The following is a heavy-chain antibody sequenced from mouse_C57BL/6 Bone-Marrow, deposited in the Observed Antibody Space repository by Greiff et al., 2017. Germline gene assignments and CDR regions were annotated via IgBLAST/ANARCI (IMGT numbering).Heavy chain of an antibody. CDR1: GYTFTDYY. CDR2: IFPGSGST. J-gene: IGHJ4*01. Sequence: VKLMESGPELVKPGASVKISCKASGYTFTDYYINWVKQRPGQGLEWIGWIFPGSGSTYYNEQFKGKATLTVDKSSSTAYMLLSSLTSEDSAVYFCARDDGYLYYYAMDYWGQGTSVTVSS. V-gene: IGHV1-75*01. CDR3: ARDDGYLYYYAMDY. D-gene: IGHD2-3*01.